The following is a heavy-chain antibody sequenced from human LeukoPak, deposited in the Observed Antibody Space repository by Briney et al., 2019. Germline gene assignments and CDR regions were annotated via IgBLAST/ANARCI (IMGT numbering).Heavy chain of an antibody. J-gene: IGHJ4*02. CDR3: ARGEQWLVLV. V-gene: IGHV1-69*13. CDR1: GCTFSSYA. Sequence: ASVTVSCKASGCTFSSYAISWVRQAPGQGLEWMGGIIPIFGTANYAQKFQGRVTITADESTSTAYMELSSLRSEDTAVYYCARGEQWLVLVWGQGTLATVSS. D-gene: IGHD6-19*01. CDR2: IIPIFGTA.